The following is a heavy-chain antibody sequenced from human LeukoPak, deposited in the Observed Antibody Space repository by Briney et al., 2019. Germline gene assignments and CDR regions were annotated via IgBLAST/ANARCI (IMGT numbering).Heavy chain of an antibody. CDR1: GGSISSDDYY. CDR3: ARGGVGGYDYFDS. CDR2: ITYSGST. Sequence: SETLSLTCTVSGGSISSDDYYWSWIRQPPGKGLEWIGHITYSGSTDYSPSLRSRVTLSVDTSKNQFSLKVNSVTAAETAMYFCARGGVGGYDYFDSWGQATLVGDSP. V-gene: IGHV4-30-4*01. D-gene: IGHD5-12*01. J-gene: IGHJ4*02.